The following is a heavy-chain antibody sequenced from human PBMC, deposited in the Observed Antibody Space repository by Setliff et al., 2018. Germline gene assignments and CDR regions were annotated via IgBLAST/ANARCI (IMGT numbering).Heavy chain of an antibody. CDR2: IYDSGST. CDR1: GGSITSYY. D-gene: IGHD6-19*01. Sequence: PSETLSLTCTVSGGSITSYYWSWIRQPPGKGLEWIGSIYDSGSTSYNSSLKSRVTISVDTSKNQFSLKLSSVTAADTAVYYCARDNIAVANRYYYYYGTDVWGQGTTVTVS. J-gene: IGHJ6*02. CDR3: ARDNIAVANRYYYYYGTDV. V-gene: IGHV4-59*01.